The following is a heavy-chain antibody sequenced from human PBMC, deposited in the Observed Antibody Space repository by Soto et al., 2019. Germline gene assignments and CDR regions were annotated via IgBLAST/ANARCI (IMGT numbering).Heavy chain of an antibody. CDR3: AVGHVGERKGITPEAYSYGYYYSLAMDV. J-gene: IGHJ6*02. CDR2: ISLSGITK. CDR1: GFTFSDHY. D-gene: IGHD5-18*01. Sequence: PGGSLRLSGAASGFTFSDHYINWIRQAPWKGLDWVSYISLSGITKYYADSVKGRFTISRDNAKNSLYLQMNSLRAEVTAVYYCAVGHVGERKGITPEAYSYGYYYSLAMDVCGQGTTVTVSS. V-gene: IGHV3-11*01.